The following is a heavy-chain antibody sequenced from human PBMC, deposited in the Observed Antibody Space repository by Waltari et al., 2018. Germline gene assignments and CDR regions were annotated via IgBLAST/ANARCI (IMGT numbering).Heavy chain of an antibody. J-gene: IGHJ3*01. CDR2: ISYNGAT. Sequence: QLQLQESGPGLVKPSETLSLPCSVSGASITSTKTYWGWIRQPPGQGLEWIATISYNGATYSSPSLRGRVTVSRDTSMNYVSLKLGSVTAADTAVYYCATYIGASVGTAAFDVWGQGTMVTVSS. CDR1: GASITSTKTY. V-gene: IGHV4-39*02. D-gene: IGHD5-12*01. CDR3: ATYIGASVGTAAFDV.